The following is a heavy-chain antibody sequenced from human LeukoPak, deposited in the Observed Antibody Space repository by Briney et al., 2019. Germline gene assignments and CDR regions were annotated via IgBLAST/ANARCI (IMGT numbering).Heavy chain of an antibody. CDR2: ISYSGST. CDR3: ARLNGGS. Sequence: PSETLSLTCTVSGGSISSYYWSWVRQPPGKGLEWIGDISYSGSTNYNPSLKSRVTISVDTSKNQFSMRLRSVTAADTGVYYCARLNGGSWGQGTLVTVSS. J-gene: IGHJ4*02. D-gene: IGHD3-16*01. V-gene: IGHV4-59*08. CDR1: GGSISSYY.